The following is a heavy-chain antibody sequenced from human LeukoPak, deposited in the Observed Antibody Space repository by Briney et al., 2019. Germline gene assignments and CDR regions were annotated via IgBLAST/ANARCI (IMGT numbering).Heavy chain of an antibody. Sequence: GGSLRLSCAASGFTFSIYAMSWVRQAPGKGLEWVSAISGSGGSTYYADSVKGRFTISRDNSKNTLYLQVNSLRAEDTAVYYCAKDFDFWSGYSDSYFDYWGQGTLVTVSS. CDR1: GFTFSIYA. J-gene: IGHJ4*02. V-gene: IGHV3-23*01. D-gene: IGHD3-3*01. CDR2: ISGSGGST. CDR3: AKDFDFWSGYSDSYFDY.